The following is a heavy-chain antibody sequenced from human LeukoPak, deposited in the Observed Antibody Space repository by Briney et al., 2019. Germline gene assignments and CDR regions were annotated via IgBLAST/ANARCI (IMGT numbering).Heavy chain of an antibody. Sequence: SETLSLTCTVSGGSISSGSYYWSWIRQPAGKGLEWIGRIYTSGSTNYNPSLKSRVTISVDTSKNQFYLKLSSVTAADTAVYYCARGIVTIFGVVMGAFDIWGQGTMVTVSS. CDR2: IYTSGST. D-gene: IGHD3-3*01. V-gene: IGHV4-61*02. CDR3: ARGIVTIFGVVMGAFDI. J-gene: IGHJ3*02. CDR1: GGSISSGSYY.